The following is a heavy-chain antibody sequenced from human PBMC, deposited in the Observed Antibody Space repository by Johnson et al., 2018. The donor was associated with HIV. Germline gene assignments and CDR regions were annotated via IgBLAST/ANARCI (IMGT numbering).Heavy chain of an antibody. J-gene: IGHJ3*01. D-gene: IGHD4/OR15-4a*01. V-gene: IGHV3-43*01. CDR2: IRDGGLT. Sequence: VQLVESGGGLVQPGGSLRLSCAASGFTFDNYPMHWVRQGPGRGLEWVSLIRDGGLTFYADSVKGRFTISRDTSTNSLYLEMNSLKTEDTALYYCAKDKRDDGGRPGADAFDFWGQGTMVTVSS. CDR3: AKDKRDDGGRPGADAFDF. CDR1: GFTFDNYP.